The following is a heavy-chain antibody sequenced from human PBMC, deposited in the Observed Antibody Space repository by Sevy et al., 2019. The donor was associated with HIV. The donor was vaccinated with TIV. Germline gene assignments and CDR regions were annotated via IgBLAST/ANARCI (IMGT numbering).Heavy chain of an antibody. J-gene: IGHJ6*02. D-gene: IGHD3-10*01. Sequence: GGSLRLSCAASGFTFSIYSMNWVRQAPGKGLEWVSSSSSSSNYIYYADSVKGRFTISGDNAKNSLYLQMNSLRAEDTAGYYCARDGGRITMVQGVLAYYHGMDVWGQGTTVTVSS. CDR1: GFTFSIYS. V-gene: IGHV3-21*01. CDR2: SSSSSNYI. CDR3: ARDGGRITMVQGVLAYYHGMDV.